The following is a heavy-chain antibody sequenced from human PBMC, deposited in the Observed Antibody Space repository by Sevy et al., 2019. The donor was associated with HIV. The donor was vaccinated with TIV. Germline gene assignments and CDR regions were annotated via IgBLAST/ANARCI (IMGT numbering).Heavy chain of an antibody. CDR1: GGSISSYY. D-gene: IGHD5-12*01. V-gene: IGHV4-59*01. Sequence: SETLSLTCTVSGGSISSYYWSWIRQPPGKGLEWIGYIYYSGSTNYNPSLKSRVTISVDTSKNQSSLKLSSVTAADTAVYYCARAPSSGYDSYYYYGMDVWGQGTTVTVSS. CDR3: ARAPSSGYDSYYYYGMDV. J-gene: IGHJ6*02. CDR2: IYYSGST.